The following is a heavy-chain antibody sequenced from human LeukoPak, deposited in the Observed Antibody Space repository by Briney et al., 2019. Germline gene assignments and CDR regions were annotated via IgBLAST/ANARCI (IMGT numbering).Heavy chain of an antibody. J-gene: IGHJ3*02. CDR3: AGDRRDWYPGAFDI. CDR1: GGSISSYY. V-gene: IGHV4-59*01. Sequence: SETLSLTCTVSGGSISSYYWSWIRQPPGKGLEWIGYIYYSGSTNYNPSLKSRVTISVDTSKNQFSLKLSSVTAADTAVYYCAGDRRDWYPGAFDIWGQGTMVTVSS. D-gene: IGHD3-9*01. CDR2: IYYSGST.